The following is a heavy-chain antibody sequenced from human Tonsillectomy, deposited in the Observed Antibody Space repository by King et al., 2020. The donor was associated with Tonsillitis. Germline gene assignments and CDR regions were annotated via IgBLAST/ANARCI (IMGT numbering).Heavy chain of an antibody. V-gene: IGHV2-5*01. D-gene: IGHD1-20*01. CDR3: AHRPPMEYNWRYGAFDI. Sequence: ITLKESGPTLVKPTQTLTLTCTFSGFSFSTSGVGVGWIRQPPGKALEWLALIYWNDDKTYSPSLKSRLTITKHTAKNQVVLTVTNMDPVDTATYYCAHRPPMEYNWRYGAFDIWGQGTMVPVSS. J-gene: IGHJ3*02. CDR1: GFSFSTSGVG. CDR2: IYWNDDK.